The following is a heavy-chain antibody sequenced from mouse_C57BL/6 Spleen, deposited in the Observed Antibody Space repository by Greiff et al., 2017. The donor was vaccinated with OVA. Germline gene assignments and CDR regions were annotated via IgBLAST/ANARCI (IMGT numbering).Heavy chain of an antibody. CDR1: GYSITSGYY. J-gene: IGHJ1*03. CDR2: ISYDGSN. CDR3: ARDITTVVAPSYWYFDV. Sequence: DVQLQESGPGLVKPSQSLSLTCSVTGYSITSGYYWNWIRQFPGNKLEWMGYISYDGSNNYNPSLKNRISITRDTSKNQFFLKLNSVTTEDTATYYCARDITTVVAPSYWYFDVWGTGTTVTVSS. V-gene: IGHV3-6*01. D-gene: IGHD1-1*01.